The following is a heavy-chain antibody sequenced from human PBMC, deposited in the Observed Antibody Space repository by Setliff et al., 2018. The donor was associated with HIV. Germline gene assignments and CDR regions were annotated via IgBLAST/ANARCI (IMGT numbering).Heavy chain of an antibody. CDR3: ARFLLVARPNFDY. Sequence: PSETLSLTCAVSGYSISSGHYWGWIRQPPGKGLEWIGSIYHSGSTYYNPSLKSRVTISVDTSKSQFSLKLSSVTAADTAVYYCARFLLVARPNFDYWGQGTLVTVSS. D-gene: IGHD6-6*01. CDR2: IYHSGST. J-gene: IGHJ4*02. CDR1: GYSISSGHY. V-gene: IGHV4-38-2*01.